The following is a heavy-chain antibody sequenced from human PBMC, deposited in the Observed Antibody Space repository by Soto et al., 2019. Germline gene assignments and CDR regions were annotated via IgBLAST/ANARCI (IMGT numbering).Heavy chain of an antibody. D-gene: IGHD2-15*01. CDR1: GFTFSSYG. CDR2: ISYDGSNK. Sequence: QVQLVESGGGVVQPGRSLRLSCAASGFTFSSYGMHWVRQAPGKGLEWVAVISYDGSNKYYADSVKGRFTISRDNSKNTLYLRMNSLRAEDTAVYYCAKDGGVVAAIPFDYWGQGTLVTVSS. V-gene: IGHV3-30*18. CDR3: AKDGGVVAAIPFDY. J-gene: IGHJ4*02.